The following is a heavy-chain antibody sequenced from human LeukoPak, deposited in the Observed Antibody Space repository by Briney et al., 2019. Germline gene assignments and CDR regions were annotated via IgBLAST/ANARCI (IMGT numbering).Heavy chain of an antibody. D-gene: IGHD5-12*01. CDR1: GFTFSSYS. Sequence: PGGSLRLSCAASGFTFSSYSMNWVRQAPGKGLEWVANMKQDGSEKYFVDSVRGRFTISRDNGKNSLYLQMNSLRVEDTAVYYCARDAGHTGYDLLDYWGQGTLVTVSS. CDR2: MKQDGSEK. V-gene: IGHV3-7*01. CDR3: ARDAGHTGYDLLDY. J-gene: IGHJ4*02.